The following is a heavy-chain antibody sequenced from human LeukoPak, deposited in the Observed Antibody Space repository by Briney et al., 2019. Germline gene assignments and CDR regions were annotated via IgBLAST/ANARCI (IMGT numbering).Heavy chain of an antibody. CDR3: AKDRGGVYYDNWFYFDS. Sequence: GGSLRLSCAASGFTYSSYAMSWVRQAPGKGLEWVSTITGSGGTTHYADSVKGRFTISRDNSKNTLYLQLNRLRAEDTAVYFCAKDRGGVYYDNWFYFDSWGQGTLVIVSS. V-gene: IGHV3-23*01. CDR1: GFTYSSYA. D-gene: IGHD3-16*01. CDR2: ITGSGGTT. J-gene: IGHJ4*02.